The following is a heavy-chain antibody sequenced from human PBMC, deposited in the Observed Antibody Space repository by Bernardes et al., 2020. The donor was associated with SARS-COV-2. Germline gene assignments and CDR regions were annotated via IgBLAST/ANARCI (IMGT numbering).Heavy chain of an antibody. CDR1: GITFSSYW. V-gene: IGHV3-23*01. Sequence: GRSLRLSCAASGITFSSYWMTWVRQVPGKGLEWVSAISAIGGSTYYAESVKGRFTISRDNSRNTLYLEMNSLRAEDTAVYYCSKNAKYSSSSMEVWGQGTTVTVS. CDR2: ISAIGGST. J-gene: IGHJ6*02. D-gene: IGHD6-6*01. CDR3: SKNAKYSSSSMEV.